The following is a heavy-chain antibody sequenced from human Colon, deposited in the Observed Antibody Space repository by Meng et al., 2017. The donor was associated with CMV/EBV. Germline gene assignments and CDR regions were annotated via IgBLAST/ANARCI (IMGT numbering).Heavy chain of an antibody. CDR1: GLTISDRH. J-gene: IGHJ4*02. Sequence: GESLKISCAVSGLTISDRHMSWIRQAPGKGLEWIIYVTRDSMIYSADSVRGRFTISRDNAKNSMYLQLNSLRAEDTAVYYCVSGVTGRPEPDSWGQGTLVTVSS. V-gene: IGHV3-11*01. CDR2: VTRDSMI. D-gene: IGHD2-8*01. CDR3: VSGVTGRPEPDS.